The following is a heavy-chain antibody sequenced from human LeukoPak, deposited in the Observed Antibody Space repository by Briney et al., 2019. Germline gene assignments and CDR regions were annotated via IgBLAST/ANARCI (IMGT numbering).Heavy chain of an antibody. D-gene: IGHD3-10*01. J-gene: IGHJ4*02. CDR2: ISGSPDST. CDR3: ARDRGLGKLLFDY. CDR1: GFTFSIYA. Sequence: GGSLRLSCAASGFTFSIYAMSWVRQAPGKGLEWVSSISGSPDSTYYADSVKGRFTISRDNSKNTLYLQMNSLRAEDTAVYYCARDRGLGKLLFDYWGQGTLVTVSS. V-gene: IGHV3-23*01.